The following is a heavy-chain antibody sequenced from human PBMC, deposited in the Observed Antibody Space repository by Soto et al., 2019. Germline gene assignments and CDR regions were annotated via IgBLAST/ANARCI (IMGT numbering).Heavy chain of an antibody. J-gene: IGHJ5*02. D-gene: IGHD4-17*01. Sequence: QVQLVESGGGVVQPGRSLRLSCAASGFIFSSYGMHWVRQAPGKGLEWVAVISYDGSNKYYADSVKGRFTISRDNSKNTLYLQMNSLRAEDTAVYYCAIPTTVTTPPNWFDPWGQGTLVTVSS. V-gene: IGHV3-30*03. CDR2: ISYDGSNK. CDR3: AIPTTVTTPPNWFDP. CDR1: GFIFSSYG.